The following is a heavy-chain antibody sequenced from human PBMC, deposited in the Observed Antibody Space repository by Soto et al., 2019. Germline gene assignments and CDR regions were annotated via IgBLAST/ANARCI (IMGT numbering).Heavy chain of an antibody. J-gene: IGHJ4*02. CDR3: ATNPGYYYDSTGYHFDY. V-gene: IGHV3-23*01. CDR2: ISYGGGTT. Sequence: GGSLRLSCAASEFTFSNYAMRWVRQAPGKGLEWVSAISYGGGTTYYADSGKGRFTISRDDSKNTLYLQMNSLRAEDTAVYYCATNPGYYYDSTGYHFDYWGQGTLVTVSS. D-gene: IGHD3-22*01. CDR1: EFTFSNYA.